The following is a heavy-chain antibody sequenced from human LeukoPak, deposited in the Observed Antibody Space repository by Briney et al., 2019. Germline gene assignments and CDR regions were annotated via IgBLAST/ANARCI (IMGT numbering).Heavy chain of an antibody. CDR1: GFTFTIYA. Sequence: GGSLRLSCAASGFTFTIYAMGWVRQAPGKGLEWVSVISDDSGTTFYADSVRGRFTISRDNSKNTLYLQMNSLRAEDTAVYYCAKDFRDLGYYDYWGQGTLVTVSS. J-gene: IGHJ4*02. CDR2: ISDDSGTT. CDR3: AKDFRDLGYYDY. V-gene: IGHV3-23*01. D-gene: IGHD2-21*01.